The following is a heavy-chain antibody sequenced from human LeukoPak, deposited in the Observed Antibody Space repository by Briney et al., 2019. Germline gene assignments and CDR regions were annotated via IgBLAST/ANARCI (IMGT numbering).Heavy chain of an antibody. CDR1: GFTFSSYG. V-gene: IGHV3-64D*09. Sequence: PAGSLRLSCSASGFTFSSYGMHWVRQAPGKGLEYVSGISNKGGSTYYADSVKGRFTISRDNSKKTLHLQMSSLRADDTAVYYCVKSGTWADFDSWGQGTLVTVSS. D-gene: IGHD1-26*01. CDR2: ISNKGGST. J-gene: IGHJ4*02. CDR3: VKSGTWADFDS.